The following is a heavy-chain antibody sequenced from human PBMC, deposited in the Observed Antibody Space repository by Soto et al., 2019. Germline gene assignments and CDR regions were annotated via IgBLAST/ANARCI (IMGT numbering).Heavy chain of an antibody. CDR3: GRLNGYFVSTGCYGYYGMDL. V-gene: IGHV4-39*01. CDR1: GGFVSSSSYS. J-gene: IGHJ6*02. CDR2: IYSSENT. Sequence: SETLSLTCSVSGGFVSSSSYSWGWIRQSPGKGLEWIGTIYSSENTYYNPSLLSRVTISVDTSKNEFSLRLSSVTAADTAVYYCGRLNGYFVSTGCYGYYGMDLWGQGTSVTGSS. D-gene: IGHD3-9*01.